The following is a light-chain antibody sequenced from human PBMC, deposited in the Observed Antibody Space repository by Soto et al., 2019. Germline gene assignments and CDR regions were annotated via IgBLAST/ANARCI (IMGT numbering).Light chain of an antibody. J-gene: IGKJ1*01. CDR2: GTS. CDR3: QQYNDWPRT. Sequence: EIVMTQSPSTLSVSPGDRATLSCRASQSVSGYLAWYQQKPGQAPSLLIYGTSTRATVVPARFSGGGSGTEFTLTISSLQSEDFAVYYCQQYNDWPRTFGQGTKVDIK. CDR1: QSVSGY. V-gene: IGKV3-15*01.